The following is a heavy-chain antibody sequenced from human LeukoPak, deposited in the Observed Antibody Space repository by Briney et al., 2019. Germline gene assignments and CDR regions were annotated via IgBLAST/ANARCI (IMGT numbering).Heavy chain of an antibody. CDR1: GFTIPYNL. D-gene: IGHD5-18*01. V-gene: IGHV3-53*01. Sequence: PRGSLRLSCATSGFTIPYNLRSWVRQAPAKVPEWISVIYYGGTTYYADSVRGRFTISRDNSKNTLHLEMNSLRVEDTAVYYCARVGGDTAMDNWYFDLWGRGTLVTVSS. J-gene: IGHJ2*01. CDR3: ARVGGDTAMDNWYFDL. CDR2: IYYGGTT.